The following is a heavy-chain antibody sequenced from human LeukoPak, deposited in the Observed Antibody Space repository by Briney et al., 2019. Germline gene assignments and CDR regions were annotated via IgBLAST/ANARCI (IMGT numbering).Heavy chain of an antibody. CDR1: GFIFNTYS. V-gene: IGHV3-21*01. Sequence: PGGSLRLSCAASGFIFNTYSMNWVRQAPGKGLEWVSSISSTTSYIFYADSVKGRFTISRDNAKNSLYLQMTSLRAEDTAVYYCARARPYYHASGSLFYFDYWGQGTLVTVSS. CDR3: ARARPYYHASGSLFYFDY. D-gene: IGHD3-10*01. CDR2: ISSTTSYI. J-gene: IGHJ4*02.